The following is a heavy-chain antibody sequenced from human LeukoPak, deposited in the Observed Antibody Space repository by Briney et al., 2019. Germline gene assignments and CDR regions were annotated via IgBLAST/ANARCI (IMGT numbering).Heavy chain of an antibody. CDR2: IYTSGST. J-gene: IGHJ4*02. CDR3: AGDSSGLSYFDY. CDR1: GGSISSGSYY. Sequence: SETLSLTCTVSGGSISSGSYYWSWIRQPAGKGLEWIGRIYTSGSTNYNPSLKSRVTISVDTSKNQFSLKLSSVTAADTAVYYCAGDSSGLSYFDYWGQGTLVTVSS. D-gene: IGHD3-22*01. V-gene: IGHV4-61*02.